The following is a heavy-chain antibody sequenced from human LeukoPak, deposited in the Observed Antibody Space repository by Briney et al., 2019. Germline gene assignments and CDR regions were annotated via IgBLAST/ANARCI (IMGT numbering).Heavy chain of an antibody. J-gene: IGHJ4*02. CDR1: GFTFSSYW. V-gene: IGHV3-74*01. CDR2: MNSDGRDI. CDR3: AGDNYCDRDY. Sequence: GGSLRLSCAASGFTFSSYWMHWVRQAPGKGLVWVSRMNSDGRDIRYADSVRGRFTISRDNAKNTLYLQMSGLRAEDTAVYYCAGDNYCDRDYWGQGTLVTASS. D-gene: IGHD3-22*01.